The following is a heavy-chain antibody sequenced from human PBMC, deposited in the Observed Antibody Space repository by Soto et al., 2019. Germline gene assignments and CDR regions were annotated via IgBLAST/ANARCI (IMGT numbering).Heavy chain of an antibody. Sequence: GGSLRLSCAASGFTVSSNYMSWVRQAPGKGLEWVSVIYSGGSTYYADSVKGRFTISRDNSQNTLYLQMNRLRAEDTAVYYCARDVGSRDGYNWVFDYWRQGALVTVSS. CDR3: ARDVGSRDGYNWVFDY. CDR2: IYSGGST. D-gene: IGHD5-12*01. V-gene: IGHV3-53*01. CDR1: GFTVSSNY. J-gene: IGHJ4*02.